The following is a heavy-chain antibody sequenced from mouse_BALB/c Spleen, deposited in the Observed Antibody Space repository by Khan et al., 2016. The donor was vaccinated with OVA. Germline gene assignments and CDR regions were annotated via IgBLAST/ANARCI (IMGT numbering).Heavy chain of an antibody. V-gene: IGHV9-3-1*01. J-gene: IGHJ3*01. CDR1: GYTFTNYG. Sequence: QIQLVQSGPELKKPGETVKISCKASGYTFTNYGMNWVKQAPGKGLMWMGWINTYTGEPTYADDFKGRFAFSLETSASTAYLEINNLKNVETATYFCARSNGNYWLVYWGQGTLVTVSA. CDR2: INTYTGEP. CDR3: ARSNGNYWLVY. D-gene: IGHD2-1*01.